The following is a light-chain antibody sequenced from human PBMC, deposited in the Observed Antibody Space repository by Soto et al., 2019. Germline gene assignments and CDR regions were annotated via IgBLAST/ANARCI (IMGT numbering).Light chain of an antibody. CDR2: DAY. V-gene: IGKV3-15*01. Sequence: EIGMTQSPATLSVSPGEGATLSCRASQSVGSNLAWYQQKPGQAPRLVIYDAYRRATGFPARFSGSGSATEFTLTISSLQSEDLAVYYCQHYYNWPLTFGGGTKVDIK. CDR1: QSVGSN. J-gene: IGKJ4*01. CDR3: QHYYNWPLT.